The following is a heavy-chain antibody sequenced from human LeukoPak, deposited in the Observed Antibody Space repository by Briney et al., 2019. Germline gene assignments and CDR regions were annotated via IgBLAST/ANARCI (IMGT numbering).Heavy chain of an antibody. V-gene: IGHV3-49*04. D-gene: IGHD2-2*01. Sequence: GGSLRLSCTASGFTFGDYAMSWVRQAPGKGLEWVGFIRSKAYGGTTEYAASVKGRFTISRDDSKSIAYLQMNSLKTEDTAVYYCTREVPGWVVVPAAMTAPDETSTPYFDYWGQGTLVTVSS. CDR1: GFTFGDYA. CDR2: IRSKAYGGTT. J-gene: IGHJ4*02. CDR3: TREVPGWVVVPAAMTAPDETSTPYFDY.